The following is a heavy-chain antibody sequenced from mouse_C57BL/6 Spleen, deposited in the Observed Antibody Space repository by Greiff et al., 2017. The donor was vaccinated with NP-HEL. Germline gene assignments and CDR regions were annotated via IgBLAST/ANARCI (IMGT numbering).Heavy chain of an antibody. CDR1: GYTFTSYW. CDR2: IDPSDSYT. D-gene: IGHD1-1*01. CDR3: AGATVVGYAMDY. Sequence: VQLQQSGAELVKPGASVKLSCKASGYTFTSYWMQWVKQRPGQGLEWIGEIDPSDSYTNYNQKFKGKATLTVDTSSSTAYMQLSSLTSEDSAVYYCAGATVVGYAMDYWGQGTSVTVSS. V-gene: IGHV1-50*01. J-gene: IGHJ4*01.